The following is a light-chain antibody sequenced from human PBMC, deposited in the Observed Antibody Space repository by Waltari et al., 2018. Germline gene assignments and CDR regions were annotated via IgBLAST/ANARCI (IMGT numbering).Light chain of an antibody. Sequence: QSVLTQPPSVSAAPGQKVTISCSGSSSNIGNYYVSWYHQLPGTAPRLLIYDNNNRPAGIPDRCSASKSGTAATLAITGLQIGDEADYYCATWDNSLRNVVFGGGTKLTVL. CDR2: DNN. V-gene: IGLV1-51*01. J-gene: IGLJ2*01. CDR1: SSNIGNYY. CDR3: ATWDNSLRNVV.